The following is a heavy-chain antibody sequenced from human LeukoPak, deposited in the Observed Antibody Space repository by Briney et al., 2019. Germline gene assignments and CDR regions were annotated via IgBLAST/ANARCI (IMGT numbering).Heavy chain of an antibody. CDR1: GFTFSDYY. V-gene: IGHV3-11*04. CDR3: ARDHYGTMRNDALDI. CDR2: ISSSSSTI. Sequence: GGSLRLSCAASGFTFSDYYMSWIRQAPGKGLEWVSYISSSSSTIYYADSVKGRFTISRDNAKNSLYLQMNSLRAEDTAVYYCARDHYGTMRNDALDIWGQGTMVTVSS. J-gene: IGHJ3*02. D-gene: IGHD4-17*01.